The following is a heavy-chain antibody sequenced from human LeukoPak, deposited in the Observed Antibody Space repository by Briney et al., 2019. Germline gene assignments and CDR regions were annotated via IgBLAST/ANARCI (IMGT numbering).Heavy chain of an antibody. Sequence: GSLRLSFAAAGFTFRSYEMNWVRQAPGRGLEWVSYISSSVSTKYYADSVKGRFTISRDNAKNSLYLQMNSLRAEDTAVYYCARDFYGDFSMFDYWGQGTLVTVSS. V-gene: IGHV3-48*03. D-gene: IGHD4-17*01. CDR2: ISSSVSTK. CDR1: GFTFRSYE. CDR3: ARDFYGDFSMFDY. J-gene: IGHJ4*02.